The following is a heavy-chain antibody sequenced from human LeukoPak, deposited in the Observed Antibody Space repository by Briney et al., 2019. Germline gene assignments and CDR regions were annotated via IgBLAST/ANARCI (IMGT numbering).Heavy chain of an antibody. D-gene: IGHD5-18*01. J-gene: IGHJ5*02. CDR1: GGSISSSNYY. CDR2: IYYSGST. V-gene: IGHV4-39*07. Sequence: PSETLSLTCIVSGGSISSSNYYWGWIRQPPGKGLEWIGSIYYSGSTYYNPSLKSRVTISADTSKNQFSLRLSSVTAADTAVYYCARVLDTAVEPRFDPWGQGTLVTVSS. CDR3: ARVLDTAVEPRFDP.